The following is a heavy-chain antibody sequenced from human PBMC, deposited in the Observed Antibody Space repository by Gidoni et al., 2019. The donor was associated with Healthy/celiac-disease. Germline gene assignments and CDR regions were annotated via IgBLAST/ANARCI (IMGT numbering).Heavy chain of an antibody. D-gene: IGHD3-22*01. Sequence: QVQLVQSGAEVKKPRSSVTVSCQPSGVTFSGYAISWLRQAPGQGLEWMGGIIPIFGTANYAQKFQGRVKITADKSTSTAYMERSSLRSEDTAVYYCARADTYYYDSSGYYYGIKYFQHWGQGTLVTVSS. J-gene: IGHJ1*01. CDR1: GVTFSGYA. CDR3: ARADTYYYDSSGYYYGIKYFQH. V-gene: IGHV1-69*06. CDR2: IIPIFGTA.